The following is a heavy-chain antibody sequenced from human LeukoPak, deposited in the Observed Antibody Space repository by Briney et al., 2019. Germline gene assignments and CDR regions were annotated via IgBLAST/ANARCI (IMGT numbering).Heavy chain of an antibody. CDR3: ARVQGSSWYLWFDP. V-gene: IGHV3-21*01. CDR2: ISSSSSYI. J-gene: IGHJ5*02. D-gene: IGHD6-13*01. Sequence: GGSLRLSCAASGFTFSSYSTNWVRQAPGKGLEWVSSISSSSSYIYYADSVKGRFTISRDNAKNSLYLQMNSLRAEDTAVYYCARVQGSSWYLWFDPWGQGTLVTVSS. CDR1: GFTFSSYS.